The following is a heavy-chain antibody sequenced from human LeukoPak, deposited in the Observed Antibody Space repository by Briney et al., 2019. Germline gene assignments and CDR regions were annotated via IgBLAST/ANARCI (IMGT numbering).Heavy chain of an antibody. D-gene: IGHD3-3*01. Sequence: SETLSLTCAVSGGSISSSNWWSWVRQPPGKGLEWIGEIYHSGSTNYNPSLKSRVTISVDKSKNQFSLKLSSVTAADTAVYYCARDVFWSGADAFDIWGQGTMVTVSS. CDR2: IYHSGST. CDR1: GGSISSSNW. V-gene: IGHV4-4*02. J-gene: IGHJ3*02. CDR3: ARDVFWSGADAFDI.